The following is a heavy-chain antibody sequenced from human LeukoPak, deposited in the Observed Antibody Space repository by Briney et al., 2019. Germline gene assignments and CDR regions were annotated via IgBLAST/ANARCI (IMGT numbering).Heavy chain of an antibody. J-gene: IGHJ6*03. CDR1: GFTFSDYY. V-gene: IGHV3-11*04. CDR3: AKDGDSTGYYSSYYNHMDV. D-gene: IGHD3-22*01. Sequence: PGGSLRLSCAASGFTFSDYYMSWIRQAPGKGLEWVSYISSSGSTIYYADSVKGRFTISRDNAKNSLYLQMNSLRAEDTAIYYCAKDGDSTGYYSSYYNHMDVWGKGTSVTISS. CDR2: ISSSGSTI.